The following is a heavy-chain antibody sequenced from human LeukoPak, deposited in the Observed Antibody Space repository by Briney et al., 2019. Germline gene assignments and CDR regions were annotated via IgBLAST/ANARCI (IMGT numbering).Heavy chain of an antibody. CDR1: GGSISSSSYY. V-gene: IGHV4-39*07. J-gene: IGHJ4*02. CDR3: ARCSSWCLFDY. D-gene: IGHD6-13*01. CDR2: IYYSGST. Sequence: PSETLSLTCTVSGGSISSSSYYWGWIRQPPGKGLEWIGSIYYSGSTYYNPSLKSRVTISVDTSKNQFSLKLSSVTAADTAVYYCARCSSWCLFDYWGQGTLVTVSS.